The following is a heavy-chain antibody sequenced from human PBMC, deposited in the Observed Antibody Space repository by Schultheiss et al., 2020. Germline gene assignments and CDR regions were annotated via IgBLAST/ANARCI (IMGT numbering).Heavy chain of an antibody. CDR3: ARTPLYSSGWSALDY. J-gene: IGHJ4*02. D-gene: IGHD6-19*01. Sequence: SQTLSLTCTVSGGSFSGYYWSWIRQPPGKGLEWIGYIYYSGSTNYNPSLKSRVTISVDTSKNQFSLKLSSVTAADTAVYYCARTPLYSSGWSALDYWGQGTLVTVS. CDR1: GGSFSGYY. CDR2: IYYSGST. V-gene: IGHV4-59*08.